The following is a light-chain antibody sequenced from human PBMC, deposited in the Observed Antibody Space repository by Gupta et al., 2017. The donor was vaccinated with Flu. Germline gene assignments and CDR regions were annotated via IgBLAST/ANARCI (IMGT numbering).Light chain of an antibody. CDR1: QNISNW. V-gene: IGKV1-5*03. J-gene: IGKJ1*01. CDR2: KAS. Sequence: GDRVTITCRASQNISNWLAWYQQKPGTAPKVLIYKASGLESGVPPRFSGSGSGTDFILTINSLQLDDFATYYCQQFNTYPWTFGQGTKVEIK. CDR3: QQFNTYPWT.